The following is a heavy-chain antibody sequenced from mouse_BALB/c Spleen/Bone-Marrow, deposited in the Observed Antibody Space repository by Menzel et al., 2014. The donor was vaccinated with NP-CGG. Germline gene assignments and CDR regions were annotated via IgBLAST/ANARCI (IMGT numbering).Heavy chain of an antibody. CDR3: ARNRRYDVFDY. CDR1: GFSLTSYG. J-gene: IGHJ2*01. V-gene: IGHV2-4-1*01. CDR2: IWSGGST. D-gene: IGHD2-14*01. Sequence: QVQLKESGPGLVQPSQSLSITCTVSGFSLTSYGVHWVRQSPGKGLEWLGVIWSGGSTDYNAAFISRLSISKDNSKSQVFFEMNSLQADDSAIYYYARNRRYDVFDYWGQGTTLTVSS.